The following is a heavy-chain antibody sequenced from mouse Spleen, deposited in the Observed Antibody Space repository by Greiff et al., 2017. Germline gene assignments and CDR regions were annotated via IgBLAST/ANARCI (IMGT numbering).Heavy chain of an antibody. V-gene: IGHV3-6*01. CDR2: ISYDGSN. Sequence: EVQLQQSGPGLVKPSQSLSLTCSVTGYSITSGYYWNWIRQFPGNKLEWMGYISYDGSNNYNPSLKNRISITRDTSKNQFFLKLNSVTTEDTATYDGARLTGGPSPHLDYWGQGTTLTVSS. D-gene: IGHD4-1*01. CDR3: ARLTGGPSPHLDY. CDR1: GYSITSGYY. J-gene: IGHJ2*01.